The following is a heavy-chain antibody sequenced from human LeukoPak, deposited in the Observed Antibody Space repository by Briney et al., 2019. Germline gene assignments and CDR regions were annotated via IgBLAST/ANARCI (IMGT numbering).Heavy chain of an antibody. CDR3: ARDRGDYYDSSGYYPYYFDY. Sequence: SETLSPTCTVSGGSISSYYWSWIRQPPGKGLEWIGYIYYSGSTNYNPSLKSRVTISVDTSKNQFSLKLSSVTAADTAVYYCARDRGDYYDSSGYYPYYFDYWGQGTLVTVSS. D-gene: IGHD3-22*01. CDR1: GGSISSYY. CDR2: IYYSGST. V-gene: IGHV4-59*01. J-gene: IGHJ4*02.